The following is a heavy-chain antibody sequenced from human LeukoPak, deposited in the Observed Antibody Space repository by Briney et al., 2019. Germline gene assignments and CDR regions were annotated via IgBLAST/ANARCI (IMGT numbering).Heavy chain of an antibody. Sequence: GGSLRLSCAASGFTFSSYNMNWVRQAPGMGLERVSFISSTGNTIYYADSVKGRFTISRDNAKNSLYLQMHSLRDEDTAVYYCARGSGSSWYVHYYFDYWGQGTLVTVSS. J-gene: IGHJ4*02. D-gene: IGHD6-13*01. V-gene: IGHV3-48*02. CDR3: ARGSGSSWYVHYYFDY. CDR2: ISSTGNTI. CDR1: GFTFSSYN.